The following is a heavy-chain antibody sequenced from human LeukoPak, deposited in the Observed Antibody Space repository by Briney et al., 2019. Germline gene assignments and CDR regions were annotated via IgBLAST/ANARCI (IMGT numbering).Heavy chain of an antibody. D-gene: IGHD6-19*01. CDR2: IYTSGST. CDR3: ARDGYSSGWYPEYFQH. Sequence: SETLSLTCTVSGGSISSYYWNWIRQPAGKGLEWIGRIYTSGSTNYNPSLKSRVTMSVDTSKNQFSLKLSSVTAADTAVYYCARDGYSSGWYPEYFQHWGQGTLVTVSS. CDR1: GGSISSYY. J-gene: IGHJ1*01. V-gene: IGHV4-4*07.